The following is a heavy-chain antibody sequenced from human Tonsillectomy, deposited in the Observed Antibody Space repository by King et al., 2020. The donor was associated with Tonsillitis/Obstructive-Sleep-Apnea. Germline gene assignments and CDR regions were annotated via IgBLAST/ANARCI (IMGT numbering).Heavy chain of an antibody. V-gene: IGHV3-48*03. Sequence: VQLVESGGGLVQPGGSLRLSCAASGFTFSSYEMNWVRQAPGKGLEWVSYISSSASTIYYADSVKGRFTISTDNAKNSLYLQMNSLRVEDTAVYYCARGRYKTSLQTSYFYYYMDVWGKGTPVPVSS. J-gene: IGHJ6*03. CDR3: ARGRYKTSLQTSYFYYYMDV. D-gene: IGHD5-24*01. CDR1: GFTFSSYE. CDR2: ISSSASTI.